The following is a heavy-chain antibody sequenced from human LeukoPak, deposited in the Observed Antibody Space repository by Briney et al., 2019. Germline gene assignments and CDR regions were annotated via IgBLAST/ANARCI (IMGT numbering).Heavy chain of an antibody. V-gene: IGHV3-48*03. D-gene: IGHD3-10*02. Sequence: GGFLRLSCAASGFTFSSYEMNWVRQAPGKGLEWVSYISSSGSTIYYADSVKGRFTISRDNAKNSLYLQMNSLRAEDTAVYYCAELGITMIGGVWGEGTTVTISS. CDR3: AELGITMIGGV. CDR2: ISSSGSTI. CDR1: GFTFSSYE. J-gene: IGHJ6*04.